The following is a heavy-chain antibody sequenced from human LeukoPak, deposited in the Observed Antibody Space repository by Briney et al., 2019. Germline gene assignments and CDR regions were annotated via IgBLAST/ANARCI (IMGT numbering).Heavy chain of an antibody. J-gene: IGHJ5*02. CDR1: GGSISSHY. CDR2: IYYSGST. V-gene: IGHV4-59*11. CDR3: AREQSGP. D-gene: IGHD1-26*01. Sequence: SDTLSLTCTVSGGSISSHYWSWIRQPPGKGLEWIGYIYYSGSTNYNPSLKSRVTISVDTSKNQFSLKLSSVTAADTAVYYCAREQSGPWGQGTLVSVSS.